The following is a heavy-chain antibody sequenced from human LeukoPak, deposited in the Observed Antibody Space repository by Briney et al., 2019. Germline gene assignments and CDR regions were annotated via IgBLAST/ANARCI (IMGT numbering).Heavy chain of an antibody. V-gene: IGHV3-23*01. Sequence: GGSLRLSCAASEFTFSDYAMTWVRQAPGKGLEWVSAISGSGAYTYYADSVKGRYTISRDNSKNTLYLQMNSLRAEDTAVYYCARGETVNRGNYFDYWGQGTLVTVSS. CDR1: EFTFSDYA. CDR2: ISGSGAYT. D-gene: IGHD4-17*01. J-gene: IGHJ4*02. CDR3: ARGETVNRGNYFDY.